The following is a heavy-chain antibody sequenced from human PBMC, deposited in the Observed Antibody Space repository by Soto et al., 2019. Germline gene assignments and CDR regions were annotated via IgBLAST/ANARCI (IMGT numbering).Heavy chain of an antibody. D-gene: IGHD2-8*01. CDR2: IFHSGST. Sequence: SETLSLTCAVSSGSIDTTNWWSWVRQPPGKGLEWIGEIFHSGSTYYNPSLASRVTISVDTSKNQSSLNLRSVTAADTAVYYCARRTWGMDVWGQGTTVTVSS. V-gene: IGHV4-4*02. CDR1: SGSIDTTNW. J-gene: IGHJ6*02. CDR3: ARRTWGMDV.